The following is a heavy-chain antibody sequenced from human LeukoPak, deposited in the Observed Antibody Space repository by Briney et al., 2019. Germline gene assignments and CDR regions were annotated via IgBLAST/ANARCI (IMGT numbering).Heavy chain of an antibody. Sequence: SETLSLTCTVSGGSISSGDYYWSWIRQPPGKGLEWIGYIYYSGSTYYNPSLKSRVTISVDTSKNQFSLKLSSVTAADTAVYYCARETSSWYPHNWFNPWGQGTLVTVSS. J-gene: IGHJ5*02. CDR1: GGSISSGDYY. CDR2: IYYSGST. V-gene: IGHV4-30-4*01. CDR3: ARETSSWYPHNWFNP. D-gene: IGHD6-13*01.